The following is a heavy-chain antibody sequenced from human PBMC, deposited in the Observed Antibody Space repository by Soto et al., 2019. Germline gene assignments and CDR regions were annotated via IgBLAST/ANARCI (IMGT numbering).Heavy chain of an antibody. V-gene: IGHV4-59*01. CDR1: GGPIYSFY. CDR3: ARGHNWGGSAFDI. Sequence: PSETLSLTCTVSGGPIYSFYWGWIRQPPGKGLEWIGYIYYSGSTNYNPSLRSRVTMSIDTAKNQFSLRLRSLTTADTAVYYCARGHNWGGSAFDIWGQGTMVTVSS. J-gene: IGHJ3*02. D-gene: IGHD3-16*01. CDR2: IYYSGST.